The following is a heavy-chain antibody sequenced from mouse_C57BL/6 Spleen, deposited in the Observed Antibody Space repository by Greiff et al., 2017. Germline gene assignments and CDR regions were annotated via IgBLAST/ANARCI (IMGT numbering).Heavy chain of an antibody. Sequence: QVQLQQSGAELARPGASVKLSCKASGYTFTSYGISWVKQRTGQGLEWIGEIYPRSGNTYYNEKFKGKATLTADKFSSTAYMELRSLTSEDSAVYFCAVDSSNAMDYWGQGTSVTVSS. V-gene: IGHV1-81*01. J-gene: IGHJ4*01. D-gene: IGHD3-2*01. CDR3: AVDSSNAMDY. CDR2: IYPRSGNT. CDR1: GYTFTSYG.